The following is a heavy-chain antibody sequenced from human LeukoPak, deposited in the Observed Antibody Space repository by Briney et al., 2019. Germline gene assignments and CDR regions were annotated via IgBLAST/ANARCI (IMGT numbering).Heavy chain of an antibody. CDR1: GGTFSSYA. J-gene: IGHJ2*01. CDR3: AKATQFLYDSSGYYTRYWYFDL. CDR2: IIPIFGTA. V-gene: IGHV1-69*05. D-gene: IGHD3-22*01. Sequence: EASVKVSCKASGGTFSSYAISWVRQAPGQGLEWMGGIIPIFGTANYAQKFQGRVTITTDESTSTAYMELSSLRAEDTALYYCAKATQFLYDSSGYYTRYWYFDLWGRGTLVTVSS.